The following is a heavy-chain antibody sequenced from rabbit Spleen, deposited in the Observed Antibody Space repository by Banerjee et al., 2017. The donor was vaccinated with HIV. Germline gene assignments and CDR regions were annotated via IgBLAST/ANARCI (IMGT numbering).Heavy chain of an antibody. D-gene: IGHD6-1*01. CDR1: GFSFSSSYW. V-gene: IGHV1S45*01. J-gene: IGHJ4*01. CDR3: AREKSGNQGYDL. CDR2: IDPVFGTT. Sequence: QEQLEESGGGLVKPEGSLTLTCAASGFSFSSSYWIYWVRQAPGRGLEWIGYIDPVFGTTHYASWAKGRFTISKTSSTTVTLQMTSLTVADTATYFCAREKSGNQGYDLWGPGTLVTVS.